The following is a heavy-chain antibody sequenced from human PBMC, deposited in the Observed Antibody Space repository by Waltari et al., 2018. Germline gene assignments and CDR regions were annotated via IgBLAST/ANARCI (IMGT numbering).Heavy chain of an antibody. CDR3: ARQRVEVAVAGTEADFDP. CDR2: IYHSGST. V-gene: IGHV4-38-2*01. CDR1: GYSISSGYY. Sequence: QVQLQESGPGLVKPSETLSLTCVVSGYSISSGYYWGWIRQPPGKGLEWIGSIYHSGSTYYNPSLKSRVTISVDTSKNQFSLKLSSVTAADTAVYYCARQRVEVAVAGTEADFDPWGQGTLVTVSS. J-gene: IGHJ5*02. D-gene: IGHD6-19*01.